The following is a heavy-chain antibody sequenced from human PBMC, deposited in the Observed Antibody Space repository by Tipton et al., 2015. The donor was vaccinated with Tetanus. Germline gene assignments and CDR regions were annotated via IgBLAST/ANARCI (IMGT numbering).Heavy chain of an antibody. CDR2: ISSSSRTI. V-gene: IGHV3-48*01. CDR1: GFTFSSYS. J-gene: IGHJ4*02. Sequence: SGFTFSSYSMNWVRQAPGKGLEWISYISSSSRTIYYADSVKGRFTISRDNAKNSLYLQMNSLRAEDTAVYYCATQREGSGYYYYYFDYWGQGTLVTVSS. CDR3: ATQREGSGYYYYYFDY. D-gene: IGHD3-22*01.